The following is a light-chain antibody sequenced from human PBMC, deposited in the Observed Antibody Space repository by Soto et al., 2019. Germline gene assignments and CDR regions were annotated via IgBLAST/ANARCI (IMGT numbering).Light chain of an antibody. J-gene: IGKJ1*01. CDR1: QTIGSW. CDR2: DAS. Sequence: DIQMSQSPSTLSASVGDRVTLTCRASQTIGSWLAWYQQKPGRAPKLLIFDASSLESGVPSRFSGNGSGTEFTLTISSLQPDDFATYYCQQYNSYSWTFGQGTNVDI. V-gene: IGKV1-5*01. CDR3: QQYNSYSWT.